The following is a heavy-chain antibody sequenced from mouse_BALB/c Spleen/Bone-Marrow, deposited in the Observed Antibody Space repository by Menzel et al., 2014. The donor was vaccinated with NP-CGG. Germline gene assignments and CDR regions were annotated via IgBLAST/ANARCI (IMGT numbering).Heavy chain of an antibody. V-gene: IGHV1-4*02. CDR3: ARKGRLPFAY. Sequence: QVQLQQSAAELARPGASVKMSCKASGYTFTSYAMHWVKQRPGQGLEWIGYINPSSGYTEYNQKFKDKTTLTADKSSSTAYMQLSSPTSEDSAVYYCARKGRLPFAYWGQGTLVTVSA. J-gene: IGHJ3*01. D-gene: IGHD1-2*01. CDR1: GYTFTSYA. CDR2: INPSSGYT.